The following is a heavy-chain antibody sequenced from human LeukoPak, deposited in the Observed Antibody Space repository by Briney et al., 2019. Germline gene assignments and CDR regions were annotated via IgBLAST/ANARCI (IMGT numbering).Heavy chain of an antibody. D-gene: IGHD5-18*01. Sequence: SETLSLTCTVSSGSISSYYWSWIRQPPGKGLEWIGYIYYSGSTNYNPSLKSRVTISVDTSKNQFSLKLSSVTAADTAVYYCARDDSYGYVYWGQGTLVTVSS. V-gene: IGHV4-59*01. J-gene: IGHJ4*02. CDR2: IYYSGST. CDR1: SGSISSYY. CDR3: ARDDSYGYVY.